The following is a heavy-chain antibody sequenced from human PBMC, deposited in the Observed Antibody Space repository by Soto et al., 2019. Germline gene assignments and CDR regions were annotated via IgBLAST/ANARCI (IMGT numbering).Heavy chain of an antibody. D-gene: IGHD2-15*01. J-gene: IGHJ4*02. CDR3: ARDLRYCSGGSCYQYFDY. CDR2: IWYDGSNK. CDR1: GFPISSYG. Sequence: GGSLRLSCAASGFPISSYGMHWVRKAPGKGLEWVAVIWYDGSNKYYADSVKGRFTISRDNSKNTLYLQMNSLRAEDTAVYYCARDLRYCSGGSCYQYFDYWGQGTLVTVSS. V-gene: IGHV3-33*01.